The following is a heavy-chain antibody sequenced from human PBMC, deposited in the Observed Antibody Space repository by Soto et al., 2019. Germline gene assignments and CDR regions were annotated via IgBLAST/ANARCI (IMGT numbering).Heavy chain of an antibody. CDR3: PTNNVPHCTTTGGFRPC. V-gene: IGHV3-15*01. J-gene: IGHJ4*02. Sequence: EVQLVDSGGGLVKPGGSLRLSCAASGFTFSNAWLTWVRQAPGKGLECVGRIKSESDGGTTDFAAPVNDRFTISRDDSKNTLYLQMNNLQTEDTAVYYCPTNNVPHCTTTGGFRPCWGQGTLVTVSS. CDR2: IKSESDGGTT. CDR1: GFTFSNAW. D-gene: IGHD2-8*01.